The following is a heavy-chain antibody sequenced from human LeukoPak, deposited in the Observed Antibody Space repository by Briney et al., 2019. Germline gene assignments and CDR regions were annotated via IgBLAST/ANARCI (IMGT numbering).Heavy chain of an antibody. V-gene: IGHV1-8*01. J-gene: IGHJ4*02. CDR1: GYTFTSYD. CDR3: ARRGTYGGKAGVYQFDY. CDR2: MNPNSGNT. D-gene: IGHD4-23*01. Sequence: ASVNVSCKASGYTFTSYDINWVRQATGQGLEWMGWMNPNSGNTGYAQKFQGRVTMTRNTSISTAYMELSSLRSEDTAVYYCARRGTYGGKAGVYQFDYWGQGTLVTVSS.